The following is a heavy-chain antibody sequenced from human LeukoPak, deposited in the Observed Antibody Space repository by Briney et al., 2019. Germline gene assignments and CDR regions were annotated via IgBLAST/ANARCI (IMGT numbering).Heavy chain of an antibody. V-gene: IGHV4-34*01. CDR3: AREGNVLVVTQRKKKPFDL. D-gene: IGHD2-21*02. CDR2: INHFGRT. J-gene: IGHJ4*02. Sequence: SETLSLTCAVPDGPFGGYYWSWVRQSPGKGLEWIGEINHFGRTYYNESLRSRVAISVDTSKKQFSLKLTSATAAGMGIYYCAREGNVLVVTQRKKKPFDLWGQGTLVIVSS. CDR1: DGPFGGYY.